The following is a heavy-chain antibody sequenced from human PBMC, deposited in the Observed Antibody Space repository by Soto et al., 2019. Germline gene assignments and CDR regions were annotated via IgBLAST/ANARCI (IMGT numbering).Heavy chain of an antibody. CDR2: ISGSGGST. CDR3: AKDNDVGQWLVFDY. D-gene: IGHD6-19*01. V-gene: IGHV3-23*01. CDR1: GFIFSSYA. Sequence: GGSLRLSCAASGFIFSSYAIGWVRQAPGRGLEWVSAISGSGGSTYYADSVKGRFTISRDNSQNEVFLQMNSLRVEDTALYYCAKDNDVGQWLVFDYWGQGTLVTVSS. J-gene: IGHJ4*02.